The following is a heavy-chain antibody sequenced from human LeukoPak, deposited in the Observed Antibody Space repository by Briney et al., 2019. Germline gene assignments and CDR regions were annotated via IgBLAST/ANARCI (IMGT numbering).Heavy chain of an antibody. J-gene: IGHJ4*02. D-gene: IGHD6-19*01. CDR2: IYYSGST. CDR1: GGSISSSSYY. Sequence: SETLSLTCTVSGGSISSSSYYWGWIRQPPGKGLEWIGSIYYSGSTYYNPSLKSRVTISVDTSKNQFSLKLSSVTAADTAVYYCARFFVYSSGPATYFDYWGQGTLVTVSS. CDR3: ARFFVYSSGPATYFDY. V-gene: IGHV4-39*01.